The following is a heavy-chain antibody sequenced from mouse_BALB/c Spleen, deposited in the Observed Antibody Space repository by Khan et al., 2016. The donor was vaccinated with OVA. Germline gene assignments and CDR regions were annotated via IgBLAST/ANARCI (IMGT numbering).Heavy chain of an antibody. CDR2: INSAGYYT. CDR1: GFTFSAYG. V-gene: IGHV5-6*01. Sequence: QVVESGGDLVRPGGSLKLSCAASGFTFSAYGMSWVRQSPDKRLEWVATINSAGYYTYSQDSLQGRLIISRDNAKTTLYLQMRSLKSEDTAIYYCASHLTGSFAYWGQGTLVTDSA. D-gene: IGHD4-1*01. CDR3: ASHLTGSFAY. J-gene: IGHJ3*01.